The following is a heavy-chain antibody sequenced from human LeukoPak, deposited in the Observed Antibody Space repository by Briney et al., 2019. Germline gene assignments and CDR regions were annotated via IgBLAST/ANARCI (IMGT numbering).Heavy chain of an antibody. CDR1: GYTFTSYY. J-gene: IGHJ6*04. CDR2: TNPSGGST. Sequence: GASVKVSCKASGYTFTSYYMHWVRQAPGQGLEWMGITNPSGGSTSYAQKFQGRVTMTRDTSTSTVYMELSSLRSEDTAVYYCARVGGTMVRGATRDYYGMDVWGKGTTVTVSS. V-gene: IGHV1-46*01. CDR3: ARVGGTMVRGATRDYYGMDV. D-gene: IGHD3-10*01.